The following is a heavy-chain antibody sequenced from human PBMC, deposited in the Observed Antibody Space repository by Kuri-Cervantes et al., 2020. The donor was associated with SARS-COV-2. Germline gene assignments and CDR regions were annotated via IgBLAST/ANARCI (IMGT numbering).Heavy chain of an antibody. CDR1: GFIFSSYT. J-gene: IGHJ4*02. CDR2: ISYDGSNK. Sequence: GESLKISCAASGFIFSSYTMNWVRQAPGKGLEWVAVISYDGSNKYYADSVKGRFTISRDNSKNTLYLQMNSLRAEDTAVYYCAGYSGYDRDFDYWGQGTLVTVSS. CDR3: AGYSGYDRDFDY. D-gene: IGHD5-12*01. V-gene: IGHV3-30*07.